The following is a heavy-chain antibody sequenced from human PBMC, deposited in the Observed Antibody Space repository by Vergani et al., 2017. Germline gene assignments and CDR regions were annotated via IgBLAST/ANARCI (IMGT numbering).Heavy chain of an antibody. J-gene: IGHJ4*02. CDR2: ISSSSSYI. Sequence: EVQLVESGGGLVKPGGSLRLSCAASGFTFSSSSMNWVRQAPGKGLEWVSSISSSSSYIYYADSVKGRFTISRDNAKNSLYLQMNSLRAEDTAVYYCARDDHPTYSYWGQGTLVTVSS. CDR1: GFTFSSSS. D-gene: IGHD2-21*01. V-gene: IGHV3-21*01. CDR3: ARDDHPTYSY.